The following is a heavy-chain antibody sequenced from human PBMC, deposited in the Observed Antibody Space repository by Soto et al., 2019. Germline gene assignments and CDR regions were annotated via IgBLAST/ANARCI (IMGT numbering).Heavy chain of an antibody. V-gene: IGHV3-23*01. CDR3: ARAISGHYYYYYMDV. CDR1: GFTFSSYA. CDR2: ISGSGGST. J-gene: IGHJ6*03. D-gene: IGHD3-3*01. Sequence: GGSLRLSCAASGFTFSSYAMSWVRQAPGKGLEWVSAISGSGGSTYYADSVKGRFTISRDNSKNTLYLQMNSLRAEDTAVYYCARAISGHYYYYYMDVWGKGTTVTVSS.